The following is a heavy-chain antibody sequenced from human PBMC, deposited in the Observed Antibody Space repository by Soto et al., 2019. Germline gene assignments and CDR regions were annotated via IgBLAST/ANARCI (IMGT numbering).Heavy chain of an antibody. Sequence: ASVKVSCKASGYTFSSYGITWVRQAPGQGLEWMGWISPYNGETSYAQTHHDRLAMTTDTSTSTAYMELRSLKFDDTAVYYCARAYCSGDTCYDSWGHGTLVTVSS. CDR3: ARAYCSGDTCYDS. D-gene: IGHD2-15*01. CDR2: ISPYNGET. CDR1: GYTFSSYG. V-gene: IGHV1-18*01. J-gene: IGHJ5*01.